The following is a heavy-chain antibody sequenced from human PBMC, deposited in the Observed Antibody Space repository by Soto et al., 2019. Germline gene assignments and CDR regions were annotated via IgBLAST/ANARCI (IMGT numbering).Heavy chain of an antibody. CDR2: ISGRRDNT. CDR3: AKTPLRVGPIDY. J-gene: IGHJ4*02. Sequence: DVQLLDSGGGLVQPGGSLRLSCAASGFIFSNYVMSWVRQTPGKGLEWVSGISGRRDNTYYADSVKGRFTVSRDNSKNTLYLQMDSLRAEDTAVYYCAKTPLRVGPIDYWGQGTLVTVSS. CDR1: GFIFSNYV. D-gene: IGHD2-15*01. V-gene: IGHV3-23*01.